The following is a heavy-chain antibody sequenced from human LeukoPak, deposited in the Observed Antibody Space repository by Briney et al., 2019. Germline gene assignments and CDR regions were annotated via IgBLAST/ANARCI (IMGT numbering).Heavy chain of an antibody. CDR1: GGSFSGYY. Sequence: PSETLSLTCAVYGGSFSGYYWSWIRQPPGKGLEWIGEINHSGSTNYNPSLKSRVTISVDTSKNQFSLKLSSVTAADTAVYYCARGRGLELTYYYYYYYMDVWSKGTTVTVSS. D-gene: IGHD1-7*01. J-gene: IGHJ6*03. CDR3: ARGRGLELTYYYYYYYMDV. CDR2: INHSGST. V-gene: IGHV4-34*01.